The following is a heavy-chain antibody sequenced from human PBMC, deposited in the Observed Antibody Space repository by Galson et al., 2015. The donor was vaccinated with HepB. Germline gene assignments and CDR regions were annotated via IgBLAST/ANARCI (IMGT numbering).Heavy chain of an antibody. Sequence: LSLSCAASGFGFSDSAIHWVRQASGKGLEWVGRIRGKSNNYATEYSASVKGRFTISRDDSKNTAFLQMNSLKTDDTAIYHCTRQGEAGLFDYWGQGTLVTVSS. V-gene: IGHV3-73*01. CDR3: TRQGEAGLFDY. CDR2: IRGKSNNYAT. D-gene: IGHD6-13*01. J-gene: IGHJ4*02. CDR1: GFGFSDSA.